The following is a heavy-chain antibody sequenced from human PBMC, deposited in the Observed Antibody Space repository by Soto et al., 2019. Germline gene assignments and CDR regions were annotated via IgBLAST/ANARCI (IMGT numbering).Heavy chain of an antibody. D-gene: IGHD2-15*01. CDR1: GYAFTNYN. J-gene: IGHJ4*02. CDR3: ARIASAGKTFFDY. Sequence: ASVKVSCKASGYAFTNYNIHWVRQAPGRGLQWMGEVNPSRGTAGYAETFQGRVTMTRNPSTRTVYMVLTSLTPEDTAIYYCARIASAGKTFFDYCGQATLVTVS. V-gene: IGHV1-46*01. CDR2: VNPSRGTA.